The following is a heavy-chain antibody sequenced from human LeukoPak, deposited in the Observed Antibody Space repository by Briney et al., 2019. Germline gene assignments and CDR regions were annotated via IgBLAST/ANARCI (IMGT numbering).Heavy chain of an antibody. J-gene: IGHJ4*02. D-gene: IGHD3-9*01. CDR2: MKGGGET. CDR1: GFSFSNYA. CDR3: AKDPTQYDILTGYLDY. Sequence: GGSLRLSCAASGFSFSNYAMSWVRQAPARGPEWVSSMKGGGETFYADSVKGRFTLSRDNSKNTLYLQMNSLRAEDTAVYYCAKDPTQYDILTGYLDYWGQGTQVTVSS. V-gene: IGHV3-23*01.